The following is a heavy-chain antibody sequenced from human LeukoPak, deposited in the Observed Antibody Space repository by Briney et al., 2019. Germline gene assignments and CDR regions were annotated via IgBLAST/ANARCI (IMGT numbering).Heavy chain of an antibody. D-gene: IGHD2-2*01. CDR2: IRYDGSNK. J-gene: IGHJ1*01. CDR3: ANGAGSGYCSSTSCPTQYFQH. V-gene: IGHV3-30*02. Sequence: GGSLRLSCAASGFTFSSYGMHWVRQAPGKGLEWVAFIRYDGSNKYYADSVKGRFTISRDNSENTLYLQMNSLRAEDTAVYYCANGAGSGYCSSTSCPTQYFQHWGQGTLVTVSS. CDR1: GFTFSSYG.